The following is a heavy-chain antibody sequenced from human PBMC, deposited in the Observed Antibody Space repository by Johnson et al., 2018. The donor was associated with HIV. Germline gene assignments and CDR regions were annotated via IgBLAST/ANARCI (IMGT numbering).Heavy chain of an antibody. D-gene: IGHD6-19*01. Sequence: QVQLVESGGGLVKPGGSLRLSCAASGFTFSDYSMSWIRQAPGKGLEWVSYISSSATTIHYADSVKGRLTISRDNAKNSLFLQMDNLRVEDTAMYYCARDGVYSSPWDAFDIWGQGTMVTVSS. CDR3: ARDGVYSSPWDAFDI. CDR1: GFTFSDYS. J-gene: IGHJ3*02. V-gene: IGHV3-11*01. CDR2: ISSSATTI.